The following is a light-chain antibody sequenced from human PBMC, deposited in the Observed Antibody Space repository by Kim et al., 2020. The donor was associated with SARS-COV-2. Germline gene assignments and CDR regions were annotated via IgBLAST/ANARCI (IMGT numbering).Light chain of an antibody. CDR3: CSYAGTNTLL. CDR1: SSDVCGYNS. V-gene: IGLV2-8*01. CDR2: GVS. Sequence: GQSVTISCTVTSSDVCGYNSVSWYQQRPGKAPNLMIYGVSKRPSGVSDCFSVSKSGNTASLTVSELQAEDEADYYCCSYAGTNTLLFGGGTQLTVL. J-gene: IGLJ2*01.